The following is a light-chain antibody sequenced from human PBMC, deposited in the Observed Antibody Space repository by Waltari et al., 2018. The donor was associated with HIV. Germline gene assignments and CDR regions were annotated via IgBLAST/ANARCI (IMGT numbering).Light chain of an antibody. J-gene: IGKJ4*01. CDR1: QDINNY. Sequence: DVQMTQSPSSLSASVGDRVTITCQASQDINNYLNWYQQKPGKAPKLLIYDASNLETGVPSRFSGSGSGTDFTFTISSLQSEDIATYYCQQYDNLLTFGGGTKVELK. CDR2: DAS. V-gene: IGKV1-33*01. CDR3: QQYDNLLT.